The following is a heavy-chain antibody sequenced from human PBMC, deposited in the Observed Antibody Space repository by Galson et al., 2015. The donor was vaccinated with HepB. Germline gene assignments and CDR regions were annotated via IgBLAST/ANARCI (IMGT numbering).Heavy chain of an antibody. Sequence: CAISGDSVSSNSAAWNWIRQSPSRGLEWLGRTYYRSKWYNDYAVSVKSRITINPDTSKNQFSLQLNSVTPEDTAVYYCARDGTNSGWGGVDAVDIWGQGTMVTVSS. J-gene: IGHJ3*02. CDR1: GDSVSSNSAA. V-gene: IGHV6-1*01. CDR2: TYYRSKWYN. CDR3: ARDGTNSGWGGVDAVDI. D-gene: IGHD6-19*01.